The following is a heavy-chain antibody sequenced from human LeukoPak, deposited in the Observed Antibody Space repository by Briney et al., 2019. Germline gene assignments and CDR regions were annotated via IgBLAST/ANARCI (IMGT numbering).Heavy chain of an antibody. V-gene: IGHV4-4*07. CDR3: ARGPLTVTRGFDP. CDR1: GGSIDIYY. Sequence: PAETLSLTCTVSGGSIDIYYWSWIRQPAGKGLEWIGRIYTSGSTNYNPSLKTRVTMSVDTSKNQFSLKLSSVTAADTAVYYCARGPLTVTRGFDPWGQGTLVTVSS. D-gene: IGHD4-17*01. J-gene: IGHJ5*02. CDR2: IYTSGST.